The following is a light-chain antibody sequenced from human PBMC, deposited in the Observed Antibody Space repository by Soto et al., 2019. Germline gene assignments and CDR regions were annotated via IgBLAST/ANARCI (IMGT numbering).Light chain of an antibody. Sequence: QLVLTQPPSVSGAPGQRVTISCTGSSSNIGAGYDVHWYQQLPGTAPKLLIYGNSNRPSGVPDRFSGSKSGTSASLAITGLQAEDEADYYCQSYDSSLSGEGVFGGGTQLTVL. V-gene: IGLV1-40*01. J-gene: IGLJ2*01. CDR3: QSYDSSLSGEGV. CDR1: SSNIGAGYD. CDR2: GNS.